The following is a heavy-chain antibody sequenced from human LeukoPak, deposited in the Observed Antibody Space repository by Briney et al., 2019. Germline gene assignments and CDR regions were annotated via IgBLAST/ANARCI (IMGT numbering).Heavy chain of an antibody. CDR2: ISGSGSST. Sequence: GGSLRLSCASSGFTFSSYDMSWVRQTPGKGLEWVSGISGSGSSTYYADSVKGRFTISRDNSKNTLYLEMNSLRGEDTAVYYCAKDAERGFDYSNSLEYWGLGTLVTVSS. CDR3: AKDAERGFDYSNSLEY. CDR1: GFTFSSYD. J-gene: IGHJ4*02. V-gene: IGHV3-23*01. D-gene: IGHD4-11*01.